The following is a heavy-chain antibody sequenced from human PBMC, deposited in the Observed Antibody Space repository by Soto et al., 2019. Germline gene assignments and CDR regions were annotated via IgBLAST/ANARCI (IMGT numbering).Heavy chain of an antibody. CDR2: ISGSGRIT. V-gene: IGHV3-23*01. CDR1: GFTFSSYA. Sequence: PGGSLRLSCAGSGFTFSSYAMSWVRRAPGKGLEWVSGISGSGRITKYADSVKGRFIISRDNFKNTLFLQMNSLRAEDTAVYYCAKDVHYDIVTGIEYFHHWAQGTLVTVSS. J-gene: IGHJ1*01. D-gene: IGHD3-9*01. CDR3: AKDVHYDIVTGIEYFHH.